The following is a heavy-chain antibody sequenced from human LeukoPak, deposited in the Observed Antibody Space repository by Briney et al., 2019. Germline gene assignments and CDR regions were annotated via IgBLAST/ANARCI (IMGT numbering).Heavy chain of an antibody. V-gene: IGHV3-53*04. Sequence: GGSLRLSCAASGFTVSSNYMTWVRQAPGEGLEWVSLIYRGGTTYYADSVKGRFTISRHNSMNTLYLQMNSLQAEDTAVYYCARGGYTYGSNYYYAMDVWGQGTTVTVSS. CDR2: IYRGGTT. J-gene: IGHJ6*02. CDR1: GFTVSSNY. D-gene: IGHD5-18*01. CDR3: ARGGYTYGSNYYYAMDV.